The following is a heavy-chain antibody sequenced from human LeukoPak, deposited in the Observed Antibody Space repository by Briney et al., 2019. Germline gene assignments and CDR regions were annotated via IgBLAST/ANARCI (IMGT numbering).Heavy chain of an antibody. J-gene: IGHJ4*02. Sequence: PSETLSLTCAVYGGSFSGYYWSWIRQPPGKGLEWIGEINHSGSTNYNPSLKSRVTISVDTSKNQFSLKLSSVTAADTAVYYCARNPLYLYYYDSSGYYDYWGPGTLVTVSS. CDR1: GGSFSGYY. D-gene: IGHD3-22*01. CDR2: INHSGST. V-gene: IGHV4-34*01. CDR3: ARNPLYLYYYDSSGYYDY.